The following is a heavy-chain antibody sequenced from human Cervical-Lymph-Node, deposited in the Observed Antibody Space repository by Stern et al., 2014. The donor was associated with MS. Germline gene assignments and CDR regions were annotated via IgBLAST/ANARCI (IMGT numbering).Heavy chain of an antibody. Sequence: EDQLVESGGGLVQPGGSLRLSCGASGFTFSSFWMSWVRQAPGKGLEWVAKIKQDGHESHYVDSVKGRFTISRDNAKNSLYLQMNSLRVEDTAVYFCARETGGVLWFGEQPRPWGQGTLVTVSS. V-gene: IGHV3-7*01. CDR2: IKQDGHES. CDR3: ARETGGVLWFGEQPRP. D-gene: IGHD3-10*01. J-gene: IGHJ5*02. CDR1: GFTFSSFW.